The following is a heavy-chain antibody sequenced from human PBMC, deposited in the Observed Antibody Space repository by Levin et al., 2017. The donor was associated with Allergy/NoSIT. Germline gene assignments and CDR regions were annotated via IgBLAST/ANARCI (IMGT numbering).Heavy chain of an antibody. CDR2: IDGDGSAT. Sequence: SGESLKISCAASGFTFTSYRMTWVRQAPGKGLEWVANIDGDGSATYFADSVKGRFTISRDNPKNSLYLQMNSLTAEDAAVYYCGRIVPSSSCECVDYWGQGTLVAVSS. CDR3: GRIVPSSSCECVDY. V-gene: IGHV3-7*01. CDR1: GFTFTSYR. J-gene: IGHJ4*02. D-gene: IGHD6-19*01.